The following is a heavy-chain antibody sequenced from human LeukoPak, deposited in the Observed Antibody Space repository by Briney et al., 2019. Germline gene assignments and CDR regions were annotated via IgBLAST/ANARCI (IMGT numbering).Heavy chain of an antibody. CDR2: IIPIFGTA. Sequence: SVKVSCKASGGTFSSYAISWVRQAPGQGLEWMGGIIPIFGTANYAQKFQGRVTITADVSTSTAYMELSSLRSEDTAVYYCASHRAALRFGELLRPNAFDIWGQGTMVTVSS. D-gene: IGHD3-10*01. V-gene: IGHV1-69*13. CDR1: GGTFSSYA. J-gene: IGHJ3*02. CDR3: ASHRAALRFGELLRPNAFDI.